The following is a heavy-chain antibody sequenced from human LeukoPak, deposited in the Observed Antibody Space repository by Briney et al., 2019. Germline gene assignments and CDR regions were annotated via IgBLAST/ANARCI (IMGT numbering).Heavy chain of an antibody. D-gene: IGHD5-12*01. CDR1: GYIFTTYY. J-gene: IGHJ4*02. V-gene: IGHV1-46*01. CDR3: ARDILPSYSGYDRTLPDY. CDR2: ISPSGGSI. Sequence: GASVKVSCKASGYIFTTYYMHWLRQAPGQGLEWMGIISPSGGSIRYAQKFQGRVTMTRDTSTSTAYMDLSSLKSEDTAVYYCARDILPSYSGYDRTLPDYWGQGTLVTVSS.